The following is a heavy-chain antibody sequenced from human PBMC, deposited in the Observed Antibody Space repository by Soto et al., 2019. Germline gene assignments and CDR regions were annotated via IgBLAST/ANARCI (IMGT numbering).Heavy chain of an antibody. Sequence: GGSLRLSCAASGFTFSSYAMSWVRQAPGKGLEWVSAISGSGGSTYYADSVKGRFTISRDNSKNTLYLQMNSLRAEDTAVYYCAKDQNVGISWYQTSMGYFDYWGQGTLVTVSS. J-gene: IGHJ4*02. V-gene: IGHV3-23*01. CDR3: AKDQNVGISWYQTSMGYFDY. CDR2: ISGSGGST. CDR1: GFTFSSYA. D-gene: IGHD6-13*01.